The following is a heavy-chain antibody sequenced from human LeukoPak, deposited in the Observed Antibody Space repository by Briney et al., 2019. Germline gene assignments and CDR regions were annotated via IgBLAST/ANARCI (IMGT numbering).Heavy chain of an antibody. CDR3: ARLGANDAFDI. Sequence: GASVKVSCKASGYTFTGYYMHWVRQAPGQGLEWMGWISAYNGNTNYAQKLQGRVTMTTDTSTSTAYMELRSLRSDDTAVYYCARLGANDAFDIWGQGTMVTVSS. CDR2: ISAYNGNT. D-gene: IGHD4/OR15-4a*01. CDR1: GYTFTGYY. V-gene: IGHV1-18*04. J-gene: IGHJ3*02.